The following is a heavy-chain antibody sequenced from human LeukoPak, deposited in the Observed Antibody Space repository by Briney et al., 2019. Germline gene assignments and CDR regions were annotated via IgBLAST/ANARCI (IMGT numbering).Heavy chain of an antibody. V-gene: IGHV5-51*01. J-gene: IGHJ4*02. CDR3: ARLDYYDSSGYFDY. D-gene: IGHD3-22*01. CDR1: GYSFTSYW. Sequence: GESLKISCKGSGYSFTSYWIGWVRQMPGKGLEWMGIIYPGGSDTRYSPSFQGQVAISADKSISTAYLQWSSLKASDTAMYYCARLDYYDSSGYFDYWGQGTLVTVSS. CDR2: IYPGGSDT.